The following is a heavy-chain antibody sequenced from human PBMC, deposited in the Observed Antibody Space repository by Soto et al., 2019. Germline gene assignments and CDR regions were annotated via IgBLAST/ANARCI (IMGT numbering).Heavy chain of an antibody. CDR1: GYSVSSNSAA. V-gene: IGHV6-1*01. CDR3: ARVSSSSPHFDY. D-gene: IGHD6-13*01. CDR2: TYYRSKWYN. J-gene: IGHJ4*02. Sequence: SHTRSLPCAISGYSVSSNSAAWKSIRQSPSRGLEWLGRTYYRSKWYNDYAVSVKSRITINPDTSKNQFSLQLNSVTLEDTAVYYCARVSSSSPHFDYWGQGTLVTVSS.